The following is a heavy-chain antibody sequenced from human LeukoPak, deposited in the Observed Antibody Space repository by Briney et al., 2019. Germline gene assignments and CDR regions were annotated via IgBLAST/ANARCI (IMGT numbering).Heavy chain of an antibody. J-gene: IGHJ4*02. CDR2: IYYSGST. V-gene: IGHV4-39*01. Sequence: SETLSLTCTVSGGSISSSSYYWGWIRQPPGKGLEWIGSIYYSGSTYYNPSLKSRVTISVDTSKNQFSLKLSSVTAADTAVYYCARGTVRAAFDYWGQGTLVTVSS. CDR1: GGSISSSSYY. D-gene: IGHD3-10*01. CDR3: ARGTVRAAFDY.